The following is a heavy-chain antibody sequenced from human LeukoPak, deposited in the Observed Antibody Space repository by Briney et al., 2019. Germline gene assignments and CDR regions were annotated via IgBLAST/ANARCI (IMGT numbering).Heavy chain of an antibody. Sequence: PGGSLRLSCAACGFTFSCYAMHWFRQAPGKGLEWVAVISYDGSNKYYADSVKGRFTISRDNSMNTLYLQMNSLRAEDTAVYYCASDIVLVPAAVDYWGQGILVTVSS. CDR2: ISYDGSNK. CDR1: GFTFSCYA. D-gene: IGHD2-2*01. J-gene: IGHJ4*02. V-gene: IGHV3-30*04. CDR3: ASDIVLVPAAVDY.